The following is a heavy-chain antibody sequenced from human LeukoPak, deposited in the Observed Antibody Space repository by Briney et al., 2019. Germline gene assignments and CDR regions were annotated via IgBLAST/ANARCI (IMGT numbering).Heavy chain of an antibody. V-gene: IGHV4-59*08. J-gene: IGHJ4*02. CDR3: ARHLRGSGQQLVYFDY. CDR2: IYYSGST. CDR1: GDSVSDYY. D-gene: IGHD6-13*01. Sequence: SETLSLTCTVSGDSVSDYYWNWIRQPPGKGLEWIGYIYYSGSTNYNPSLKSRVTISVDTSKNQFSLKLSSVTAADTAVYYCARHLRGSGQQLVYFDYWGQGTLVTVSS.